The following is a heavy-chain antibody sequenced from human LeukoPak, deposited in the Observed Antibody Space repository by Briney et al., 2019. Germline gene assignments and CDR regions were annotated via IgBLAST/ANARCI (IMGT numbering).Heavy chain of an antibody. D-gene: IGHD6-13*01. CDR2: TSGSGGTT. Sequence: GGSLRLSCAASGFTFSSYAMSWVRQAPGKGLEWVSATSGSGGTTHYADSVKGRFTISRDNSKNMLYLQMTSLRAEDTAEYYCAEDDSAYSSRGYFQHWGQGTLVTVSS. CDR1: GFTFSSYA. J-gene: IGHJ1*01. CDR3: AEDDSAYSSRGYFQH. V-gene: IGHV3-23*01.